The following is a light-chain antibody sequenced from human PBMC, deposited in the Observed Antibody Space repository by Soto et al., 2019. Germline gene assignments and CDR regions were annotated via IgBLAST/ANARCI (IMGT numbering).Light chain of an antibody. CDR2: DAS. J-gene: IGKJ1*01. CDR1: QNINKR. CDR3: QQYISYWT. V-gene: IGKV1-5*01. Sequence: DIQMTQSPPTLSASVGDRVSMTCRASQNINKRFAWYQQKPGKAPKFLISDASNLESEVPSRFSGSGSGTEFTLTINGLQPDDIATYYCQQYISYWTFGQGTKVEIK.